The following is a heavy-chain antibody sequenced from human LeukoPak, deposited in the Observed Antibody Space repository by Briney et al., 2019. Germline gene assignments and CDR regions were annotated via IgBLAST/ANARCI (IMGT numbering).Heavy chain of an antibody. J-gene: IGHJ6*03. D-gene: IGHD2-21*02. CDR2: ISYDGSYK. CDR3: ARDPTKHCGGDCYYFYYKDV. V-gene: IGHV3-30*04. Sequence: PGGSLRLSCAASGFTLRSYAMHWDRQAPGKGLEWVAVISYDGSYKYYADSVKGRFSISRDNSKNTVSLQMNSLRVEDTAVYFCARDPTKHCGGDCYYFYYKDVWGRGTTVTVSS. CDR1: GFTLRSYA.